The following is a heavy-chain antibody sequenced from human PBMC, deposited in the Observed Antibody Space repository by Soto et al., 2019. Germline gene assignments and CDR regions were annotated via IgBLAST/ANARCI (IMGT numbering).Heavy chain of an antibody. D-gene: IGHD2-15*01. Sequence: SVKVSCKASGGTFSSYTISWVRQAPGQGLEWMGRIIPILGIANYAQKFQGRVTITADKSMSTAYMELSSLRSEDTAVYYCARDISCSGGSCYYGYWGQGTLVTVSS. CDR2: IIPILGIA. CDR1: GGTFSSYT. CDR3: ARDISCSGGSCYYGY. J-gene: IGHJ4*02. V-gene: IGHV1-69*04.